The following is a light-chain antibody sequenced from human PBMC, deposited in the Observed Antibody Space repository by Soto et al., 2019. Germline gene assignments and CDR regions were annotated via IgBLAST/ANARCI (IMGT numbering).Light chain of an antibody. Sequence: QMTQSPSSLSASVGDRVTITCRASQGIRNDLSWYQQKPGKAPKRLIYAASSLQGGVPSRFSGSGSGTEFTLTITSLQPEDFATYFCLLHKSYVWTFGQGTKVDIK. J-gene: IGKJ1*01. CDR1: QGIRND. CDR2: AAS. V-gene: IGKV1-17*01. CDR3: LLHKSYVWT.